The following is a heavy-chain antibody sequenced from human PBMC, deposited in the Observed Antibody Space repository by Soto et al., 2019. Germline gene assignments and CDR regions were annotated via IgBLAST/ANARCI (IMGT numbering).Heavy chain of an antibody. J-gene: IGHJ4*02. Sequence: QVQVVESGGGVVQPGRSLRLSCAASGFSFSSSSMHWVRQAPGKGPDWVAVISYRGREIHYADSVKGRFTISRDNSHNTVFLQMNGLTTEDTAIYFCVTEPSFGEFRYWGQGTLVAVSS. CDR1: GFSFSSSS. CDR3: VTEPSFGEFRY. D-gene: IGHD3-10*01. CDR2: ISYRGREI. V-gene: IGHV3-30*04.